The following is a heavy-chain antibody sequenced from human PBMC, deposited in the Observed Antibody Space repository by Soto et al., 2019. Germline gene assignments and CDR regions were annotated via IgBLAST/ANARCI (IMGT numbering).Heavy chain of an antibody. CDR2: ISYDGSNK. V-gene: IGHV3-30*18. J-gene: IGHJ4*02. CDR3: AKTNEFTSAYDSSGYYYEYFDY. Sequence: GALRLSCAASGFTFSSYGMHWVRQAPGKGLEWVAVISYDGSNKYYADSVKGRFTISRDNSKNTLYLQMNSLRAEDTAVYYCAKTNEFTSAYDSSGYYYEYFDYWGQGTLVTVSS. D-gene: IGHD3-22*01. CDR1: GFTFSSYG.